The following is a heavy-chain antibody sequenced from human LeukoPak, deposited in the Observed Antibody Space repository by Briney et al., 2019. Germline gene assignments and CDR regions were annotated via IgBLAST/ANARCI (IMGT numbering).Heavy chain of an antibody. CDR1: GGSISSYY. V-gene: IGHV4-59*01. Sequence: SETLSLTCTVSGGSISSYYWSWIRQPPGKGLEWIGYIYYSGSTNYNPSLKSRVTISVDPSKNQFSLKLSSVTAADTAVYYCARALEYSSSYYGMDVWGQGTTVTVSS. D-gene: IGHD6-6*01. CDR3: ARALEYSSSYYGMDV. J-gene: IGHJ6*02. CDR2: IYYSGST.